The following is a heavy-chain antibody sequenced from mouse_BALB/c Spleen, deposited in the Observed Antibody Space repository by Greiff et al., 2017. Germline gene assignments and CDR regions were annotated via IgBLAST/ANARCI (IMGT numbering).Heavy chain of an antibody. V-gene: IGHV5-12-2*01. CDR2: ISNGGGST. J-gene: IGHJ4*01. D-gene: IGHD2-10*02. CDR3: ARHDLYGNYVGYAMDY. CDR1: GFTFSSYT. Sequence: EVKLMESGGGLVQPGGSLKLSCAASGFTFSSYTMSWVRQTPEKRLEWVAYISNGGGSTYYPDTVKGRFTISRDNAKNTLYLQMSSLKSEDTAMYYCARHDLYGNYVGYAMDYWGQGTSVTVSS.